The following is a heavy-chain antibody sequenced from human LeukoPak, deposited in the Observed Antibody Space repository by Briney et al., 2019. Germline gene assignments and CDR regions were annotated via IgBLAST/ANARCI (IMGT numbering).Heavy chain of an antibody. Sequence: GGSLRLSCAASGFTFSSYAMHWVRQAPGKGLEYVSAISSNGGSTYYANSVKGRFTISRDNSKNTLYLRMNSLRAEDTAVYYCAKQYSSSSGPNDYWGQGTLVTVSS. CDR3: AKQYSSSSGPNDY. J-gene: IGHJ4*02. CDR2: ISSNGGST. CDR1: GFTFSSYA. D-gene: IGHD6-6*01. V-gene: IGHV3-64*01.